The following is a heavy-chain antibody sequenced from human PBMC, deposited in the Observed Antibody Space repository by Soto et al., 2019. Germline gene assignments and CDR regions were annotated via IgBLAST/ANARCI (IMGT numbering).Heavy chain of an antibody. J-gene: IGHJ4*02. V-gene: IGHV3-23*01. CDR2: ISGTGGST. CDR3: AKDRLGGNFDY. CDR1: GFTCNNDA. Sequence: EVQLLDSGGFLVQPGWSLRLSCAASGFTCNNDAMNWVRQAPGKGLEWVATISGTGGSTYYADSVTGRFTISRDNSKNTLYLQMNSLRVEDTAVYYCAKDRLGGNFDYWGQGTQVTVSS.